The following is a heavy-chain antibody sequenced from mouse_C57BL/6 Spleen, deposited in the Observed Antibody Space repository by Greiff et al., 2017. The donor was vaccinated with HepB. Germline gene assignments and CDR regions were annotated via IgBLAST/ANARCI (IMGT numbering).Heavy chain of an antibody. CDR3: TRGGITTVGYFDV. CDR2: ISSGGDYI. Sequence: EVKLMESGEGLVKPGGSLKLSCAASGFTFSSYAMSWVRQTPEKRLEWVAYISSGGDYIYYADTVKGRFTISRDNARKTLYLQMSSLKSEDTAMYYCTRGGITTVGYFDVWGTGTTVTVSS. V-gene: IGHV5-9-1*02. CDR1: GFTFSSYA. J-gene: IGHJ1*03. D-gene: IGHD1-1*01.